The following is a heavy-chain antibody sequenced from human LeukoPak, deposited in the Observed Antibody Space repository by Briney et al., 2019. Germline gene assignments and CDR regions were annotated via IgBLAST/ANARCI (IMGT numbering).Heavy chain of an antibody. D-gene: IGHD3-10*01. CDR3: AKDQRFGDLDDY. CDR2: ISGTGATT. Sequence: GGSLRLSCAGSGFTFNNYAMGWVRQAPGKGLEWVSAISGTGATTYYADSVKGRFAISRDNSKNTLYLQMTSLRADDTAVYYCAKDQRFGDLDDYRGQGTLVTVSS. CDR1: GFTFNNYA. J-gene: IGHJ4*02. V-gene: IGHV3-23*01.